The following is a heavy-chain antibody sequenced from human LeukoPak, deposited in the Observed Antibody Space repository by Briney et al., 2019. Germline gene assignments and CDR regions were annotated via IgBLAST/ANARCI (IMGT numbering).Heavy chain of an antibody. CDR1: GGSFSGYY. Sequence: SETLSLTCAVYGGSFSGYYWSWIRQPPGKGLEWIGEIDHSGSTNYNPSLKSRVTISVDTSKNQFSLRLSPVTAADTAVYYCARATETRNDFWSAYYIDYWGQGTLVTVSS. D-gene: IGHD3-3*01. CDR2: IDHSGST. J-gene: IGHJ4*02. CDR3: ARATETRNDFWSAYYIDY. V-gene: IGHV4-34*01.